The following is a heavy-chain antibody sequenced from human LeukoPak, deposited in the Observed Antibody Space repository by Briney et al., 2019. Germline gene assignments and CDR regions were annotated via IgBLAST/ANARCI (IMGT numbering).Heavy chain of an antibody. CDR1: GFTFSSYD. CDR2: IGSGGGT. V-gene: IGHV3-13*01. Sequence: GGSLRLSCAASGFTFSSYDMHWVRQATGKGLEWVSAIGSGGGTYYPASVKERLTIFRENAKNYLFLQINSLRAGDTAVYYCARGLPSAAVYGMDVWGQGTMVTVSS. D-gene: IGHD3-16*01. J-gene: IGHJ6*02. CDR3: ARGLPSAAVYGMDV.